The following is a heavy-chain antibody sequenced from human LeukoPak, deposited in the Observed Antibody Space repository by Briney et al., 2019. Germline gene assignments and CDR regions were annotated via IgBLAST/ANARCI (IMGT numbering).Heavy chain of an antibody. CDR3: ARDAGTSD. CDR1: GFTFSSYA. V-gene: IGHV3-30-3*01. CDR2: ISYDGSNK. J-gene: IGHJ4*02. D-gene: IGHD1-1*01. Sequence: GRSLRLSCAASGFTFSSYAMHWVRQAPGKGLEWVAVISYDGSNKYYADSVKGRFTISRDNSRNTLYLQMNSLRAEDTAVYYCARDAGTSDWGQGTLVTVSS.